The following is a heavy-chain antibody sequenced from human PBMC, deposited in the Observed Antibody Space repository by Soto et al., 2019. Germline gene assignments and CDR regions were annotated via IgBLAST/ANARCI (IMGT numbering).Heavy chain of an antibody. V-gene: IGHV3-48*02. J-gene: IGHJ5*02. CDR3: ARENFDWPLTWFAP. Sequence: GGSLRLSCAASGFTFSSYSMNWVRQAPGKGLEWVSYISSSSSTIYYADSVKGRFTISRDNAKNSLYLQMNSLRDEDTAVYYCARENFDWPLTWFAPGGQGTLVTVPS. CDR2: ISSSSSTI. D-gene: IGHD3-9*01. CDR1: GFTFSSYS.